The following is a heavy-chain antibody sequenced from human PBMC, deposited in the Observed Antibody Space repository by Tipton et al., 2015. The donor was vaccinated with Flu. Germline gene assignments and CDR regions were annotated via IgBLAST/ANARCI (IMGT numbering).Heavy chain of an antibody. CDR1: GFDFSVYG. CDR3: ARDEGVVNYYFGMDA. CDR2: IWYDGSNI. D-gene: IGHD3-16*01. V-gene: IGHV3-33*01. Sequence: SLRLSCKVSGFDFSVYGMHWVRQAPGKGLEWVAVIWYDGSNIHYADSVKGRFTIFRDNSKNTLYLQMNGLRAEDTAVYYCARDEGVVNYYFGMDAWGQGTTVTVSS. J-gene: IGHJ6*01.